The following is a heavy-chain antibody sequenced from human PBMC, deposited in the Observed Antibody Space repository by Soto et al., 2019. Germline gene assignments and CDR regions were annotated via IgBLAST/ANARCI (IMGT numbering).Heavy chain of an antibody. CDR3: ARLTLAMAAFDY. J-gene: IGHJ4*02. Sequence: QLQLQESGPGLVKPSEALSLTCSVSGGSISSSTYYWGWIRQPPGKGLEWIASITYSGSTYYNPSLSSRVTISVDTSKIQFSLKVNSVTTADTAVYYCARLTLAMAAFDYWGQGILVTVSS. CDR1: GGSISSSTYY. D-gene: IGHD6-19*01. CDR2: ITYSGST. V-gene: IGHV4-39*01.